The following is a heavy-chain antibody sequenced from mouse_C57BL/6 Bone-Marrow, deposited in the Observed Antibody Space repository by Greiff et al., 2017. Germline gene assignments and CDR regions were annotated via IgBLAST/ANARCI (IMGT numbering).Heavy chain of an antibody. D-gene: IGHD1-1*01. J-gene: IGHJ1*03. V-gene: IGHV1-53*01. CDR1: GYTFTSYW. Sequence: QVQLQQPGTELVKPGASVKLSCKASGYTFTSYWMHWVKQRPGQGLEWIGNINPSNGGTNYNEKFKSKATLTVDKSSSTAYMQLSSLTSEDSAVYYCARPVYYYGSSYWYFDVWGTGTTVTVSS. CDR3: ARPVYYYGSSYWYFDV. CDR2: INPSNGGT.